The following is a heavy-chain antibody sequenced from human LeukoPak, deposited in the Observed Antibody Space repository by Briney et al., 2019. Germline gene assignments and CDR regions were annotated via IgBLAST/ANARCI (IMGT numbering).Heavy chain of an antibody. D-gene: IGHD1-26*01. CDR3: ARHGSTSFDY. CDR1: GGSISSFSYY. J-gene: IGHJ4*02. Sequence: SETLSLTCTVSGGSISSFSYYWGWIRQPPGKGLEWIGSIYYSGSTYYNPSLKSRVTISVDTSKNQFSLKLSSVTAADTAVYYCARHGSTSFDYWGQGTLVTVSS. CDR2: IYYSGST. V-gene: IGHV4-39*01.